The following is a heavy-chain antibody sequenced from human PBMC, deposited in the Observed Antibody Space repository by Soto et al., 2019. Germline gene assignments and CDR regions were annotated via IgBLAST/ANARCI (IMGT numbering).Heavy chain of an antibody. Sequence: GGSLRLSCAASGFTFSSYWVSWVRQAPGKGLEWVANIKQDGSEKYYVDSVKARFTISRDNAKNSLYLQMNSLRAEDTAVYYCARSAHSDAFDIWGQGTMVTVSS. D-gene: IGHD6-25*01. CDR3: ARSAHSDAFDI. V-gene: IGHV3-7*03. CDR2: IKQDGSEK. CDR1: GFTFSSYW. J-gene: IGHJ3*02.